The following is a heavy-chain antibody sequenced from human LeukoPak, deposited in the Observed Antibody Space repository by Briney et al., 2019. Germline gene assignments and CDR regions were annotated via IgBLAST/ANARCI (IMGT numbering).Heavy chain of an antibody. CDR1: GYTFTSYD. D-gene: IGHD6-19*01. J-gene: IGHJ4*02. CDR3: ARDRIAVPVEFDY. CDR2: MNPNSGNT. Sequence: GASVKVSCKASGYTFTSYDINWVRQATGQGLEWMGWMNPNSGNTGYAQKFQGRVTITRNTSISTAYMELSSLRSEDTAVYYCARDRIAVPVEFDYWGQGTLVTVSS. V-gene: IGHV1-8*03.